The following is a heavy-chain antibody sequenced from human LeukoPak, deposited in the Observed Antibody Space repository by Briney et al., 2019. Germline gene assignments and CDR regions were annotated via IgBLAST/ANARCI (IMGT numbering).Heavy chain of an antibody. CDR1: GYSISSGYY. V-gene: IGHV4-38-2*01. CDR3: ARASKGIVVVPAQFDP. D-gene: IGHD2-2*01. J-gene: IGHJ5*02. Sequence: KPSETLSLTCAVSGYSISSGYYWGWIRQPPGKGLEWIGSIYHSGSTYYNPSLKSLVTISVDTSKNQFSLKLSSVTAADTAVYYCARASKGIVVVPAQFDPWGQGTLVTVSS. CDR2: IYHSGST.